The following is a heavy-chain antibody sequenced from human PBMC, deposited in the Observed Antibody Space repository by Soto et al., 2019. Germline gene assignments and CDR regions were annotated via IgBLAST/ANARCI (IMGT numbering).Heavy chain of an antibody. V-gene: IGHV4-31*03. Sequence: ASETLSLTCTVSGGSISSGGYYWSWIRQHPGKGLEWIGYIYYSGTTYYNPSLKSRVTISVDTSKNQFSLKLSSVSAADTALYYCARSMYSTSAQLYYGMDVWGQGTTVTVSS. J-gene: IGHJ6*02. CDR1: GGSISSGGYY. CDR3: ARSMYSTSAQLYYGMDV. CDR2: IYYSGTT. D-gene: IGHD6-6*01.